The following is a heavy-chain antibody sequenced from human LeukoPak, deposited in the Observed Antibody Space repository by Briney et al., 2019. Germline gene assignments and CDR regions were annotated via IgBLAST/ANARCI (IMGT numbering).Heavy chain of an antibody. Sequence: GGSLRLSCSASGLTFTNAWMNWVRQAPGEGLDWVGRIASKTDGGATDYAAPVKGRFTISRDDSKNTLNLQMNSLKTEDTAVYYCTTGIRGDWGQGTLVTVSS. CDR3: TTGIRGD. CDR1: GLTFTNAW. D-gene: IGHD3-10*01. J-gene: IGHJ4*02. V-gene: IGHV3-15*07. CDR2: IASKTDGGAT.